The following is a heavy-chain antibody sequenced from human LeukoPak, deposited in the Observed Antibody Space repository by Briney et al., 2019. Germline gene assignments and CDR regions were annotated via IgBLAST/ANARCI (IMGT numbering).Heavy chain of an antibody. CDR3: AIPGRDGYNYVNSYMDV. J-gene: IGHJ6*03. V-gene: IGHV1-69*06. Sequence: SVKVSCKASGGTFSSYAISWVRQAPGQGLEWMGGIIPIFGTANYAQKFQGRVTITADKSTSTAYMELSSLRSEDTAVYYCAIPGRDGYNYVNSYMDVWGKGTTVTVSS. CDR1: GGTFSSYA. D-gene: IGHD5-24*01. CDR2: IIPIFGTA.